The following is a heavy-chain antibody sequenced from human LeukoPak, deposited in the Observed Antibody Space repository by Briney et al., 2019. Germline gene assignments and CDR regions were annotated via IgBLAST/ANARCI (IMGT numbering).Heavy chain of an antibody. D-gene: IGHD2-2*01. CDR2: IRYDGTNK. CDR3: AKGQIVLVPAARVD. CDR1: GFTFSSYG. Sequence: PPGGSLRPSCAAPGFTFSSYGMHWVRQAPGKGLEWVAFIRYDGTNKYYAESVRGRFTISRDNSKNTLCLQMNSLRTEDTAVYYCAKGQIVLVPAARVDWGQGTLVTVSS. V-gene: IGHV3-30*02. J-gene: IGHJ4*02.